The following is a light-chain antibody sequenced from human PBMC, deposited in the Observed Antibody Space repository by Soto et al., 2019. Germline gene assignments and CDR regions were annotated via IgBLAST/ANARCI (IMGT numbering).Light chain of an antibody. J-gene: IGLJ3*02. Sequence: QSALTQPASVSGSPGQSITISCTGSSSDIGGYNYVSWYQQYPGKAPKLMIYEVSIWPSGISNRFSASKSGNTASLTISGLQAEDESDYYCSSYANSDTWVFGGGTKLTVL. V-gene: IGLV2-14*01. CDR1: SSDIGGYNY. CDR3: SSYANSDTWV. CDR2: EVS.